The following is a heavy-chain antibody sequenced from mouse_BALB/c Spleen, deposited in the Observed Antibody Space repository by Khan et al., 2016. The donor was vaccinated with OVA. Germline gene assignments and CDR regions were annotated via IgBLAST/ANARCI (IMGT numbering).Heavy chain of an antibody. J-gene: IGHJ3*01. CDR1: GYTFTSYT. V-gene: IGHV1-4*01. CDR3: VREGAYFSYDDWFAY. CDR2: INPSNYYT. D-gene: IGHD2-12*01. Sequence: VQLQESGAELVRPGASVKMSCKASGYTFTSYTIHWVRQRPGQALEWIGHINPSNYYTNYNQNFKDKAALIVDKSSSTAYMQLSSLTSEDSAVDYCVREGAYFSYDDWFAYWGQGTLVTVSA.